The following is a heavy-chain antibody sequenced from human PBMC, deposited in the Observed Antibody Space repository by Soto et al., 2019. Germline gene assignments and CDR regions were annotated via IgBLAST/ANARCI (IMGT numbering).Heavy chain of an antibody. CDR3: ARDLVLRIAGRATNWFDP. CDR2: INAGNGNT. J-gene: IGHJ5*02. V-gene: IGHV1-3*01. Sequence: AASVKVSCKASGYTFTSYAMHWVRQAPGQRLEWMGWINAGNGNTKYSQKFQGRVTITRDTSASTAYMELSSLRSEDTAVYYCARDLVLRIAGRATNWFDPWGQGTLVTVS. CDR1: GYTFTSYA. D-gene: IGHD6-6*01.